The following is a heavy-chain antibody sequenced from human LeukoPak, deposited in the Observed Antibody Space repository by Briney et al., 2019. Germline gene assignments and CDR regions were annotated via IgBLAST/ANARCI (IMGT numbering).Heavy chain of an antibody. J-gene: IGHJ6*03. D-gene: IGHD2-2*01. CDR2: IYTSGST. CDR3: ARDSLLPSAMGYYYMDV. CDR1: GGSISSGSYY. V-gene: IGHV4-61*02. Sequence: SQTLSLTCSVSGGSISSGSYYWSWIRQPAGKGLEWIGRIYTSGSTNHNPSLKSRVTISVDTSKNQFSLKLSSVTAADTALYFCARDSLLPSAMGYYYMDVWGKGTTVTVSS.